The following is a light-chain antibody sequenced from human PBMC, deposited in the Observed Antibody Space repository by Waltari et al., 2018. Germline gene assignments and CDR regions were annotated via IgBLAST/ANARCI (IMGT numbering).Light chain of an antibody. J-gene: IGKJ4*01. CDR3: MQALQKGPT. V-gene: IGKV2-28*01. Sequence: EIVMTQSPLSLPVTPGEPASISCRSSQSLLHSNGDSYLDWYLQKPGQSPQLLIYLGSNRASGVPDRFSGSGSGTDFTLKISRVEAEDVGVYYCMQALQKGPTFGGGTKVEIK. CDR1: QSLLHSNGDSY. CDR2: LGS.